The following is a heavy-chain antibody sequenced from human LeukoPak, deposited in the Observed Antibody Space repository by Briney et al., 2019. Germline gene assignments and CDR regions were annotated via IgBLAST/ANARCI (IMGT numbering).Heavy chain of an antibody. D-gene: IGHD3-16*01. CDR3: AKDIRGDLGEYQGYNWFDP. J-gene: IGHJ5*02. CDR2: ISNDGNKK. CDR1: GFTFSNYG. Sequence: PGGSLRLSCAASGFTFSNYGMHWVRQAPGKGLEWVAGISNDGNKKYYADSVKGRFTISRDNAKNSLYLQMNSLRAEDTALYYSAKDIRGDLGEYQGYNWFDPWGQGTLVTVSS. V-gene: IGHV3-30*18.